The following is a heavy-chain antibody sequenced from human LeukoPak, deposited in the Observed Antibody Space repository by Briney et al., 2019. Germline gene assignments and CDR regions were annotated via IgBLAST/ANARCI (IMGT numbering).Heavy chain of an antibody. J-gene: IGHJ4*02. D-gene: IGHD2-15*01. V-gene: IGHV3-23*01. CDR3: AKDRGYCSGVNCYRFDY. CDR1: GFTFSNYA. Sequence: GGSVRLSCAASGFTFSNYAMSWVRQAPGKGLEWVSAISGSGGSTYFADSVKGRFTISRDNSNNTLYLQMNSLRAEDTAVYYCAKDRGYCSGVNCYRFDYWGQGTLVTVSS. CDR2: ISGSGGST.